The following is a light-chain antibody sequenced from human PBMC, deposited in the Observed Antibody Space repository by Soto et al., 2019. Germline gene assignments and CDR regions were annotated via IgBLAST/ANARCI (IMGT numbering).Light chain of an antibody. J-gene: IGLJ2*01. V-gene: IGLV1-44*01. CDR2: SYN. CDR3: GAWDDSLNGVV. Sequence: QPVLTQPPSASGTPGQGVTISCSGGSSNIGGNTVNWYQQLPGTAPKLLVYSYNQRPSGVPDRFSGSKSGTSASLAISGLRSEDEADYYCGAWDDSLNGVVFGGGTKLTVL. CDR1: SSNIGGNT.